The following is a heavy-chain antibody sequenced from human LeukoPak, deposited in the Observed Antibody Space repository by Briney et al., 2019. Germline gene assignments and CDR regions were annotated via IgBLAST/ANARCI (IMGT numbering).Heavy chain of an antibody. CDR2: INHSGST. D-gene: IGHD6-13*01. Sequence: SETLSLTCAVYGGSFSGYYWSWIRQPPGKGLEWIGEINHSGSTNYIPSLKSRVTISVDTSKNQFSLKLSSVTAADTAVYYCARRPRGYRPSPNRDAFDIWGQGTMVTVSS. CDR1: GGSFSGYY. V-gene: IGHV4-34*01. J-gene: IGHJ3*02. CDR3: ARRPRGYRPSPNRDAFDI.